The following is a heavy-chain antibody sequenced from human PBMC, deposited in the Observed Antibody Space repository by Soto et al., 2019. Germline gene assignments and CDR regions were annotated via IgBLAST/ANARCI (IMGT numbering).Heavy chain of an antibody. CDR3: ARDDRKQQLVRRDYYYYGMDV. Sequence: ASVKVSCKASGYTFTSYGISWVRQAPGQGLEWMGWISAYNGNTNYAQKLQGRVTMTTDTSTSTAYMELGSLRSDDTAVYYCARDDRKQQLVRRDYYYYGMDVWGQGTTVTVSS. D-gene: IGHD6-13*01. V-gene: IGHV1-18*01. CDR1: GYTFTSYG. CDR2: ISAYNGNT. J-gene: IGHJ6*02.